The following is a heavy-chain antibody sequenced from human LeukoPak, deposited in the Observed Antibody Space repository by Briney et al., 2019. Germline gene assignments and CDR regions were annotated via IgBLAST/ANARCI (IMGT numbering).Heavy chain of an antibody. CDR1: GFTFSSYW. CDR2: ISSSSSTI. J-gene: IGHJ4*02. CDR3: ARDLIVVVPAAIV. Sequence: GGSLRLSCAASGFTFSSYWMGWVRQAPGKGLEWVSYISSSSSTIYYADSVKGRFTISRDNAKNSLYLQMSSLRAEDTAVYYCARDLIVVVPAAIVWGQGTLVTVSS. V-gene: IGHV3-48*01. D-gene: IGHD2-2*01.